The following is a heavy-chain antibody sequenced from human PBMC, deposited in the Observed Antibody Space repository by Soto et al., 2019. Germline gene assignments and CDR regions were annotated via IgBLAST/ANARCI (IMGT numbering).Heavy chain of an antibody. Sequence: ASVKVSCKASGGTFSSYAISWVRQAPGQGLEWMGGIIPIFGTANYAQKFQGRVTITADESTSTAYMELSSLRSEDTAVYYCARATRGYGGNAGFDAFDIWGQGTMVTVSS. CDR3: ARATRGYGGNAGFDAFDI. V-gene: IGHV1-69*13. J-gene: IGHJ3*02. D-gene: IGHD4-17*01. CDR1: GGTFSSYA. CDR2: IIPIFGTA.